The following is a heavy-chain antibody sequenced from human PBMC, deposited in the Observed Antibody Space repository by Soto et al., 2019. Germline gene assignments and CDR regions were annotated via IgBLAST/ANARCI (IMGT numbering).Heavy chain of an antibody. J-gene: IGHJ3*02. CDR3: ARDRQGGYCSSTSCPDAFDI. CDR1: GFTFSSYS. Sequence: GGSLSLSCAASGFTFSSYSMNWVRQAPGKGLEWVSYISSSSSTIYYADSVKGRFTISRDNAKNSLYLQMNSLRAEDTAVYYCARDRQGGYCSSTSCPDAFDIWGQGTMVTVSS. D-gene: IGHD2-2*01. V-gene: IGHV3-48*01. CDR2: ISSSSSTI.